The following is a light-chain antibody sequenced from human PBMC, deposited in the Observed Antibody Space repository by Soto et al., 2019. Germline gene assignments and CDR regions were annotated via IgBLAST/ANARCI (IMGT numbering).Light chain of an antibody. J-gene: IGLJ1*01. V-gene: IGLV2-14*03. Sequence: QSVRTQPASVSGSPGQSITISCPGTSSDVGGYNYVSWYQHHPGKAPKLMIYDVSNRPSGVSNRFSGSKSGNTASLTISGLQPEDEADYYCSSYTTSNTRQIVLGTGTKVTVL. CDR3: SSYTTSNTRQIV. CDR2: DVS. CDR1: SSDVGGYNY.